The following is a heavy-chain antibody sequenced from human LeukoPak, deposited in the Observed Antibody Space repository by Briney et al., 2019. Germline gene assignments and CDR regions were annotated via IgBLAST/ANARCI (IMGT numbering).Heavy chain of an antibody. J-gene: IGHJ4*02. CDR2: IYYSGST. CDR1: GGSISSSSYY. D-gene: IGHD2/OR15-2a*01. V-gene: IGHV4-39*07. Sequence: SETLSLTCTVSGGSISSSSYYWGWIRQPPGKGLEWIGSIYYSGSTYYNPSLKSRVTISVDTSKNQFSLKLSSVTAADTAVYYCARERITFSRSGSDDYFDYWGQGTLVTVSS. CDR3: ARERITFSRSGSDDYFDY.